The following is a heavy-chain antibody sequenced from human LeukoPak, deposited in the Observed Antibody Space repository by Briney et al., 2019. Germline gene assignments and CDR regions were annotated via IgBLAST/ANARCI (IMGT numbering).Heavy chain of an antibody. CDR3: AKGAYYAD. V-gene: IGHV3-23*03. CDR1: GFTFSNYW. Sequence: PGGSLRLSCTASGFTFSNYWITWVRQAPGKGLEWVSVIYSGGSTYYADSVKGRFTTSRDNSKNTLYLQMNSLRAEDTAVYFCAKGAYYADWGQGTLVTVSS. CDR2: IYSGGST. J-gene: IGHJ1*01. D-gene: IGHD3-3*01.